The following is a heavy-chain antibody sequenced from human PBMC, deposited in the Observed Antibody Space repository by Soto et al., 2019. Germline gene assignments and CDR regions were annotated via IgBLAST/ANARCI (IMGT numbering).Heavy chain of an antibody. CDR2: IYWDDDK. J-gene: IGHJ4*02. Sequence: QITLKESGPTLVKPTQTLTLTCTFSGFSLSTSGVGVGWIRQPPGKALEWLALIYWDDDKRYSPSLKSTLTITKETSKNQVVLTTTNMDPVDTATDYCAHRPGDCYEYYFDYWGQGTLVTVSS. CDR3: AHRPGDCYEYYFDY. CDR1: GFSLSTSGVG. D-gene: IGHD2-21*01. V-gene: IGHV2-5*02.